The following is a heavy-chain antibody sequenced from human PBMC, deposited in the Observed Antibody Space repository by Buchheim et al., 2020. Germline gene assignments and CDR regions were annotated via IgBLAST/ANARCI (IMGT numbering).Heavy chain of an antibody. CDR2: ISGGSGTM. J-gene: IGHJ4*02. CDR3: VRRNGYNSFDF. V-gene: IGHV3-48*04. Sequence: DVQLVVSGGGLVQPGGSLRLSCTASGFTFSSYSMNWVRQAPGKGLEWVSYISGGSGTMYYADSVKGRFTISRDNAKNSLYLQMNSLRTEDTAVYYCVRRNGYNSFDFWGQGAL. D-gene: IGHD5-24*01. CDR1: GFTFSSYS.